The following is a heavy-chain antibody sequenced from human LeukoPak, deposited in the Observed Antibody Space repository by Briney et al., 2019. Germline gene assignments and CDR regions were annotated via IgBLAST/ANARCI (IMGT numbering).Heavy chain of an antibody. D-gene: IGHD3-3*01. V-gene: IGHV4-30-4*01. J-gene: IGHJ6*02. CDR3: ARDYSHYDFWSGYYPSYGMDV. CDR2: IYYSGST. CDR1: GGSISSGDYY. Sequence: PSETLSLTCTVSGGSISSGDYYWSWIRQPPGKGLEWIGYIYYSGSTYYNPSLKSRVTISVDTSKNQFSLKLSSVTAADTAVYYCARDYSHYDFWSGYYPSYGMDVWGQGTTVTVSS.